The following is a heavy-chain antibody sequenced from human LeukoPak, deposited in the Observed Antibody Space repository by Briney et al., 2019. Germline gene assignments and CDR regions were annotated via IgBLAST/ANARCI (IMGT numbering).Heavy chain of an antibody. CDR2: TYPGDSDT. V-gene: IGHV5-51*01. J-gene: IGHJ3*02. D-gene: IGHD2-15*01. Sequence: GESLKISCKGSEYSFTSYWIGWVRQMPGKGLEWMGITYPGDSDTRYSPSFQGQVTISADKSISTAYLQWNSLRASDTAMYYCARRGYCSGGGCYVSPFDIWGQGTMLTVSS. CDR3: ARRGYCSGGGCYVSPFDI. CDR1: EYSFTSYW.